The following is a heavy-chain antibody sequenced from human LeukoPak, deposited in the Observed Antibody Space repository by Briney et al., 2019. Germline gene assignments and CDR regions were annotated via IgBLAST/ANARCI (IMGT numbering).Heavy chain of an antibody. CDR2: ISIYNCNT. CDR1: GDNFSNYG. Sequence: ASVKVSCKTSGDNFSNYGISWVRQAPGQGLEWMVWISIYNCNTDYAQKLRGSVTMTTDTSTSTAYMELRSLRSDDTAVYYCARITYDFWSGYYMPDDPWGQGTLVTVSS. CDR3: ARITYDFWSGYYMPDDP. V-gene: IGHV1-18*01. J-gene: IGHJ5*02. D-gene: IGHD3-3*01.